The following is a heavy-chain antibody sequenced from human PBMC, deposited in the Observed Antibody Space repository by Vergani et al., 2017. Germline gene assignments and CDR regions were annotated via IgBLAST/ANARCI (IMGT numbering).Heavy chain of an antibody. CDR3: ARGRRDFWSGYYLY. D-gene: IGHD3-3*01. CDR1: GFTFDDYA. V-gene: IGHV4-38-2*01. CDR2: IYYSGST. J-gene: IGHJ4*02. Sequence: VQLVESGGGLVQPGRSLRLSCAASGFTFDDYAMHWVRQAPGKGLEWIGSIYYSGSTYYNPSLKSRVTISVDTSKNQFSLKLSSVTAADTAVYYCARGRRDFWSGYYLYWGQGTLVTVSS.